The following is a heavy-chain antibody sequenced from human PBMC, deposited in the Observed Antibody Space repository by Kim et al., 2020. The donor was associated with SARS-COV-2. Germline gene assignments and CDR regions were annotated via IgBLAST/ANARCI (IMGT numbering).Heavy chain of an antibody. V-gene: IGHV3-7*01. J-gene: IGHJ4*02. D-gene: IGHD1-26*01. CDR3: AREWGY. Sequence: DGSEKPYLTSLKGRFTISRDNAKNSLYLQMNSLRADDTAVYYCAREWGYWGQGTLVTVSS. CDR2: DGSEK.